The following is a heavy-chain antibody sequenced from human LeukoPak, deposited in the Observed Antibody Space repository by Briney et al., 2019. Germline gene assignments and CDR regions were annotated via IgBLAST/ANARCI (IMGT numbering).Heavy chain of an antibody. J-gene: IGHJ4*02. CDR1: GFTFSSHW. D-gene: IGHD5-24*01. Sequence: GGSLRLSCAGSGFTFSSHWMNWVRQAPGKGLEWVSSISSSSSYIYYADSVKGRFTISRDNAKNSLYLQMNSLRAEDTAVYYCARDPSSRWLQLGSTDYWGQGTLVTVSS. V-gene: IGHV3-21*01. CDR2: ISSSSSYI. CDR3: ARDPSSRWLQLGSTDY.